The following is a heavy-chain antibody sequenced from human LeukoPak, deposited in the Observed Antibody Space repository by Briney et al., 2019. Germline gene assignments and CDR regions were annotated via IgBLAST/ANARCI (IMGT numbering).Heavy chain of an antibody. Sequence: SSETLSLTCTVSGGSISSYYWSWIRQPPGKGLEWIGYIDDSGNTNYNPSLKSQVTISVDKSKNQFSLKLSFVTAADTAMYYCARSDYHNSGSHTVFDAFDIWGQGTRVTVSS. CDR1: GGSISSYY. V-gene: IGHV4-59*01. CDR2: IDDSGNT. CDR3: ARSDYHNSGSHTVFDAFDI. D-gene: IGHD3-10*01. J-gene: IGHJ3*02.